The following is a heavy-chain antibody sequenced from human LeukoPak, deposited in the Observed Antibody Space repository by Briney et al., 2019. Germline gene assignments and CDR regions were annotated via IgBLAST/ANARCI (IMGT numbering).Heavy chain of an antibody. D-gene: IGHD6-13*01. CDR3: ARDLGSSRDY. CDR2: IYSGGST. V-gene: IGHV3-66*01. J-gene: IGHJ4*02. Sequence: GGSLRLSCAASGFSVSGDYMTWVRQAPGKGLEWISVIYSGGSTYYADSVRGRFTISRDNSKNTMDLQINSLRAEDTAVYFCARDLGSSRDYWGQGTLVTVSS. CDR1: GFSVSGDY.